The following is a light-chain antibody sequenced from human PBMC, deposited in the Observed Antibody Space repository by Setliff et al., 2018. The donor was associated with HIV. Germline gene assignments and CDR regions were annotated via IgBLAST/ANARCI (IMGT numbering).Light chain of an antibody. CDR3: CSYAGNAYV. V-gene: IGLV2-11*01. CDR1: SGDVGNYNY. Sequence: QSALTQPASVSGSPGQSITISCTGTSGDVGNYNYVSWYQQHPGKAPKLMISDVSKRPSGVPDRFSGSKSGNTASLTISGLQAEDEADYYCCSYAGNAYVFGAGTKVTVL. J-gene: IGLJ1*01. CDR2: DVS.